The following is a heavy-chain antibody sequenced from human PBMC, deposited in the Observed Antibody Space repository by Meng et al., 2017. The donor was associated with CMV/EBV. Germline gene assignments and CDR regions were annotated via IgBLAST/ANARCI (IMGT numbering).Heavy chain of an antibody. V-gene: IGHV3-64*02. CDR1: GFTFSSYA. Sequence: LSLTCAASGFTFSSYAMHWARQAPGKGLEYVSAISSNGGSTYYADSVKGRFTISRDNSKNTLYLQMGSLRAEDMAVYYCARSVGELPVYYYGMDVWGQGTTVTVSS. CDR2: ISSNGGST. CDR3: ARSVGELPVYYYGMDV. D-gene: IGHD1-26*01. J-gene: IGHJ6*02.